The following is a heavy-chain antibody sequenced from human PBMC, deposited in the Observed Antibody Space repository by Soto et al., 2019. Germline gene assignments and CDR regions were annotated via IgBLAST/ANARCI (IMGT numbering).Heavy chain of an antibody. V-gene: IGHV3-30-3*01. CDR2: MSYDGSNK. J-gene: IGHJ4*02. Sequence: QVQLVESGGGVVQPGRSLRLSCAASGFTFSSYAMHWVRRAPGKGLEWMAVMSYDGSNKYYADSVKGRFTISRDNSKNTLYLQMTSVRPEDTALYYCARDGGAYWGQGTLVIVSS. D-gene: IGHD3-16*01. CDR3: ARDGGAY. CDR1: GFTFSSYA.